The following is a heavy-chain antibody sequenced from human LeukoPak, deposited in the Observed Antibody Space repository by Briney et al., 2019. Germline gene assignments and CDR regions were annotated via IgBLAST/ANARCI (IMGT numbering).Heavy chain of an antibody. CDR1: GYSFTSYC. J-gene: IGHJ4*02. V-gene: IGHV5-51*01. Sequence: GESLKISCKGSGYSFTSYCIGCVGRMPGEKLEWMVIIYPGDSDTRYSPSFQGQDTISADKSISTAYLQWSSLKASDTAMYYCARLDIVATNFDYWGQGTLVTVSS. CDR3: ARLDIVATNFDY. D-gene: IGHD5-12*01. CDR2: IYPGDSDT.